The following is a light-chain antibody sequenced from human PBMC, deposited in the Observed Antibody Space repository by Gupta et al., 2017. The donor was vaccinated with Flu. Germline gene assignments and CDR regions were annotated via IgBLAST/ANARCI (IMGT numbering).Light chain of an antibody. V-gene: IGLV3-25*02. CDR1: AFPKHC. CDR2: KDS. CDR3: QSPDSSGSWV. J-gene: IGLJ3*02. Sequence: SYELTQPPSVPVYPGPTARITCAGDAFPKHCASWYQQKPGQAPVLVIYKDSGRPSGIPERFSGSSSGKTVTLTISGVQAEDEADYFCQSPDSSGSWVFGGGTKLTVL.